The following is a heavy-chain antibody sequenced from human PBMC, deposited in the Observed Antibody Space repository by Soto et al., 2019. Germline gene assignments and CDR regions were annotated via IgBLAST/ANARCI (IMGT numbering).Heavy chain of an antibody. D-gene: IGHD3-22*01. CDR1: GGSVSSGSYY. Sequence: QVQLQESGPGLVKPSETLSLTCTVSGGSVSSGSYYWSWIRQPPGKGLEWIGYIYYSGSTNYNPSLKSRVTISVDTSKNQFSLKLSSVTAADTAVYYCARVQQYYYDSSGYYFDYWGQGTLVTVSS. J-gene: IGHJ4*02. V-gene: IGHV4-61*01. CDR2: IYYSGST. CDR3: ARVQQYYYDSSGYYFDY.